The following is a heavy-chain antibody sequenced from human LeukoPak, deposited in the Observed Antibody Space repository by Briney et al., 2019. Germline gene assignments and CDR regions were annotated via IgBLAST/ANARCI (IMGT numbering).Heavy chain of an antibody. D-gene: IGHD5-18*01. Sequence: PSETLSLACAVYGGSFSGYYWSWIRQPPGKGLERIGEINHSGSTNYNPSLKSRVTISVDTSKNQFSVKLSSVTAADTAVYYCARGLPRGYSYGRSNFDYWGQGTLVTVSS. V-gene: IGHV4-34*01. CDR1: GGSFSGYY. CDR3: ARGLPRGYSYGRSNFDY. CDR2: INHSGST. J-gene: IGHJ4*02.